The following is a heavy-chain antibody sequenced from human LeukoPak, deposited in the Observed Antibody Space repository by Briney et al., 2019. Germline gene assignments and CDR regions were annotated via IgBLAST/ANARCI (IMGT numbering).Heavy chain of an antibody. V-gene: IGHV1-18*01. CDR2: ISAYNGNT. Sequence: ASVKVSCKASGYTFTSYGISWVRQAPGQGLEWMGWISAYNGNTNYAQKLQGRVTMTTDTSTSTAYMELRSLRSDDTAVYYCARDSAHYDFWSGYYRTDAFDIWGQGTMVTVPS. CDR3: ARDSAHYDFWSGYYRTDAFDI. CDR1: GYTFTSYG. J-gene: IGHJ3*02. D-gene: IGHD3-3*01.